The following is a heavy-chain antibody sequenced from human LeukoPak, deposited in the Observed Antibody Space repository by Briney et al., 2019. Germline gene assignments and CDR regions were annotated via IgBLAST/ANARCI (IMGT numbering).Heavy chain of an antibody. D-gene: IGHD3-22*01. CDR1: GYSFTSYW. Sequence: GESLKISCKGSGYSFTSYWIGWVRQMPGKGLEWMGIIYPGDSDTRYSPSFQGQVTISADKSISTAYLQWSSLKASDTAMYYCARRSYYYDSSGYSPYYFDYWGQETLVTVSS. J-gene: IGHJ4*02. V-gene: IGHV5-51*01. CDR3: ARRSYYYDSSGYSPYYFDY. CDR2: IYPGDSDT.